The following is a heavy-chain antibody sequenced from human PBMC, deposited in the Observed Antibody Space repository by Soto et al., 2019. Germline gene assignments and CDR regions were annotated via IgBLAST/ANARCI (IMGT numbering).Heavy chain of an antibody. CDR1: GGSISSYY. CDR2: IYYSGST. V-gene: IGHV4-59*12. D-gene: IGHD3-3*01. J-gene: IGHJ4*02. Sequence: SETLSLTCTVSGGSISSYYWSWIRQPPGKGLEWIGYIYYSGSTNYNPSLKSRVTISVDTSKNQFSLKLSSVTAADTAVYYCARAPETPPIFGVVRRYFFDFWGQGTLVTVSS. CDR3: ARAPETPPIFGVVRRYFFDF.